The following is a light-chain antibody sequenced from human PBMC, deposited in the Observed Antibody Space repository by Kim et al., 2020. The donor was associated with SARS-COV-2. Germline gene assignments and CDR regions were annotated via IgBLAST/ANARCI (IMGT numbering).Light chain of an antibody. CDR1: PGSGSSY. J-gene: IGKJ1*01. CDR2: GAF. CDR3: QQYFTSPRT. Sequence: LSPGEGACPSCRARPGSGSSYIAWYQEKPGQAPRLLIYGAFGRATGIPDRFRGSGAWTNFPLTISRLEPEGFAVYYWQQYFTSPRTFGQGTKVDIK. V-gene: IGKV3-20*01.